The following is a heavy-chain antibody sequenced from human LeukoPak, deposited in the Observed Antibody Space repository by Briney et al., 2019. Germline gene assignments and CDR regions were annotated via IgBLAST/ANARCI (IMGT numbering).Heavy chain of an antibody. D-gene: IGHD2-2*01. CDR2: INHSGST. CDR1: GGSFSGYY. Sequence: PSETLSLTCAVYGGSFSGYYWSWIRQPPGKGLEWIGEINHSGSTNYNPSLKSRVTISVDTSKNQFSLKLNSVTAADTAVYFCARSGPAAGRPDAFDIWGQGTMVTVSS. CDR3: ARSGPAAGRPDAFDI. J-gene: IGHJ3*02. V-gene: IGHV4-34*01.